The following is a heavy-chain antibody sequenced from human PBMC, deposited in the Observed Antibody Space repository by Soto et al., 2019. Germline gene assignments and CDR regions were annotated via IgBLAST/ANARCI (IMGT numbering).Heavy chain of an antibody. D-gene: IGHD2-2*01. V-gene: IGHV5-10-1*01. Sequence: PGESLKISCTGFGYTFTTFWISWVRQMPGKGLEWMGRIDPRDSYVNYSPSFQGHVTISLDKSIGTAYLQWGSLKASDTAMYYCARLFCSTTTCDSWFDPWGQGTLVTVSS. CDR3: ARLFCSTTTCDSWFDP. CDR1: GYTFTTFW. J-gene: IGHJ5*02. CDR2: IDPRDSYV.